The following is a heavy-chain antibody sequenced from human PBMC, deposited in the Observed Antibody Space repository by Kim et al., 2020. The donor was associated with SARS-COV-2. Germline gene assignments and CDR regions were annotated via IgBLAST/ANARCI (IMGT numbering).Heavy chain of an antibody. CDR1: GYSFTSYW. J-gene: IGHJ4*02. Sequence: GESLKISCKGSGYSFTSYWIDWVRQMPGKGLEWMGVIYPGDSDTTYSPSFQGQITITADKSISTAYLQWTSLTASDTAMYYCARQSNTYDYWGQGTLVTVSS. D-gene: IGHD2-21*01. V-gene: IGHV5-51*01. CDR3: ARQSNTYDY. CDR2: IYPGDSDT.